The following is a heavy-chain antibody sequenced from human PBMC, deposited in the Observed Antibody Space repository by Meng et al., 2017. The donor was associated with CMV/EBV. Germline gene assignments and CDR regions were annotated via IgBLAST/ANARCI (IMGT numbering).Heavy chain of an antibody. CDR1: GFTFSNYE. Sequence: GESLKISCTASGFTFSNYEMNWVRQAPGKGLEWVSYISPTGSTTYYADSMKGRFTISRDNAKNSLYLQMNSLREEDTAVYYCARGLERGPYCSSTSCYENWFDPWGQGTLVTVSS. CDR3: ARGLERGPYCSSTSCYENWFDP. CDR2: ISPTGSTT. V-gene: IGHV3-48*03. J-gene: IGHJ5*02. D-gene: IGHD2-2*01.